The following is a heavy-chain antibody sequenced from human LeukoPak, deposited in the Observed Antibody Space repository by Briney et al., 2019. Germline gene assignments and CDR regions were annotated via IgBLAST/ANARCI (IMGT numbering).Heavy chain of an antibody. J-gene: IGHJ5*02. Sequence: GGSLRLSCAASGFTYSNYAMHWVRQAPGKGLEWVAVVSYDGINKYYAGSVKGRFTISRDNSKNTLYLQMNSLRAEDTAVYYCARAPRGDCSGGTCNSWFDPWGQGTLVTVSS. CDR1: GFTYSNYA. CDR2: VSYDGINK. V-gene: IGHV3-30-3*01. D-gene: IGHD2-15*01. CDR3: ARAPRGDCSGGTCNSWFDP.